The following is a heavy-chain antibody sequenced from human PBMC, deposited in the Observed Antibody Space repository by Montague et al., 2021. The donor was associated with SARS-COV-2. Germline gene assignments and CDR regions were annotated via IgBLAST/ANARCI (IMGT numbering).Heavy chain of an antibody. CDR1: GFTFSSYW. Sequence: SLRLSCAASGFTFSSYWMHWVRQAPGKGLVWVSRINSDGSSTSYADSVKGRFTISRDNAKNTLYLQMNSLRAEDTAVYYCAREMGSSLGGYYYGMDVWGQGTRVTGSS. CDR3: AREMGSSLGGYYYGMDV. D-gene: IGHD6-6*01. CDR2: INSDGSST. V-gene: IGHV3-74*01. J-gene: IGHJ6*02.